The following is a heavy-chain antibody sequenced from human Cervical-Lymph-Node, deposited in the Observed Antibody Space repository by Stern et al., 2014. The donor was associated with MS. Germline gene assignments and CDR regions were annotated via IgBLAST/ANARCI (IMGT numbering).Heavy chain of an antibody. CDR3: ARGLLGSENAFDI. V-gene: IGHV1-18*01. CDR1: GYTFTSYG. CDR2: ISAYDVNT. Sequence: QVQLVESGAEVKKPGASVKVSCKASGYTFTSYGISWVRQAPGQGLEWMGWISAYDVNTNYAQKLQCEVTMTTDSSTSTAYMELRRLISDDTAVYYCARGLLGSENAFDIWGQGTMVTVSS. D-gene: IGHD2-15*01. J-gene: IGHJ3*02.